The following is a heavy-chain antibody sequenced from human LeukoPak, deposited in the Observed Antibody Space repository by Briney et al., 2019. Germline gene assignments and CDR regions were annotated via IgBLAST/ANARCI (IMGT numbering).Heavy chain of an antibody. CDR2: IAYDGSNK. J-gene: IGHJ4*02. D-gene: IGHD4/OR15-4a*01. CDR1: GFTFSSYA. Sequence: GGSLRLSCAASGFTFSSYAMPWVRQAPGKGLEWVALIAYDGSNKYYADSVKGRFTISRDNSKNTLYLQMNSLRAEDTAVYYCATGSSISSLTTFAYWGQGTLVTVSS. V-gene: IGHV3-30*01. CDR3: ATGSSISSLTTFAY.